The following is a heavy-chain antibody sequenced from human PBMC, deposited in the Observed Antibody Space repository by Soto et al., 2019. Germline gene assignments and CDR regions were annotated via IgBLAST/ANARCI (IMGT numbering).Heavy chain of an antibody. V-gene: IGHV5-10-1*01. D-gene: IGHD6-19*01. Sequence: PGESLKISCKASGHSFTDYWISWVRQMPGKGLEWMARIDPSDSYTNYSPSFQGHVTISADKSIYTAYLQWSSLKASDTAMYYCARHLGGSGWDAFDIWGQGTMVTVSS. CDR1: GHSFTDYW. CDR3: ARHLGGSGWDAFDI. J-gene: IGHJ3*02. CDR2: IDPSDSYT.